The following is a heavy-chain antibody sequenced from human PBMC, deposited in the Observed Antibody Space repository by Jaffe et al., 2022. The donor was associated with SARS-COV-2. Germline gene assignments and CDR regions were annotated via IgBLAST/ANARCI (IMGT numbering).Heavy chain of an antibody. CDR2: IWYDGSNK. D-gene: IGHD3-22*01. V-gene: IGHV3-33*01. Sequence: QVQLVESGGGVVQPGRSLRLSCAASGFTFSSYGMHWVRQAPGKGLEWVAVIWYDGSNKYYADSVKGRFTISRDNSKNTLYLQMNSLRAEDTAVYYCARGAGYYYDSSGYPVDFDYWGQGTLVTVSS. CDR3: ARGAGYYYDSSGYPVDFDY. J-gene: IGHJ4*02. CDR1: GFTFSSYG.